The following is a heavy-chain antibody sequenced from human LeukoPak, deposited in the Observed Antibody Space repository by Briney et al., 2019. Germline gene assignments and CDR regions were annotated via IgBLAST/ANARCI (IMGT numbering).Heavy chain of an antibody. Sequence: GGSLRLSCAASGFTFSSYEMNWVRQAPGKGLEWVSYISSSGSTIYYADSVKGRFTISRDNAKNSLYLQMNSLRAEDTAVYYCARVFQISYYYGMDVWGQGTTVTVSS. D-gene: IGHD3-16*01. J-gene: IGHJ6*02. CDR3: ARVFQISYYYGMDV. CDR1: GFTFSSYE. CDR2: ISSSGSTI. V-gene: IGHV3-48*03.